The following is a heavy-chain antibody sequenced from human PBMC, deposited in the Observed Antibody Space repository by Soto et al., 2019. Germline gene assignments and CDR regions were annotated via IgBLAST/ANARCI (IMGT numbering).Heavy chain of an antibody. D-gene: IGHD1-26*01. J-gene: IGHJ6*02. Sequence: PGGSLRLSCAASGFTFSSYGMHWVRQAPGKGLEWVAVISYDGSNKYYADSVKGRFTISRDNSKNTLYLQMNSLRAEDTAVYYCAKDLRDSGSYSYYYYYYGMDVWGQGTTVTVSS. CDR3: AKDLRDSGSYSYYYYYYGMDV. V-gene: IGHV3-30*18. CDR2: ISYDGSNK. CDR1: GFTFSSYG.